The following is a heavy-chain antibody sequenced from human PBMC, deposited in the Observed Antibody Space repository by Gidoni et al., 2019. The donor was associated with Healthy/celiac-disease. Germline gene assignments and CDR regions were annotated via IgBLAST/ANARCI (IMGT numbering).Heavy chain of an antibody. CDR1: GYTFTSYY. V-gene: IGHV1-46*01. J-gene: IGHJ3*02. D-gene: IGHD5-12*01. CDR3: ARDKGEMATIMEAGRGAFDI. Sequence: QVQLVQSGAEVKKPGASVKVSCKASGYTFTSYYMHWVRQAPGQGLEWMGIINPSGGSTSYAQKFQGRVTMTRDTSTSTVYMELSSLRSEDTAVYYCARDKGEMATIMEAGRGAFDIWGQGTMVTVSS. CDR2: INPSGGST.